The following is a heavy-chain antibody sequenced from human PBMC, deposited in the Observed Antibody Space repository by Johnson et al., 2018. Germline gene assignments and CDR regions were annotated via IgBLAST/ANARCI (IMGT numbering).Heavy chain of an antibody. V-gene: IGHV4-59*01. J-gene: IGHJ6*04. CDR1: GGSITTYY. D-gene: IGHD2-8*01. CDR2: IFYPGTT. Sequence: QVQLQESGPGLVKPSETLSLTCTISGGSITTYYWTWIRQPPGRGLEWIGYIFYPGTTNYNPSLKSRVTMSVDTSNNQFSLRLSSVTAADTAVYYCARGGSCTNGVCQAWVDGWGKGTTVTVSS. CDR3: ARGGSCTNGVCQAWVDG.